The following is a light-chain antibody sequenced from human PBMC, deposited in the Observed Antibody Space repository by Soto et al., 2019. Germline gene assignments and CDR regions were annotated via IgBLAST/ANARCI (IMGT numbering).Light chain of an antibody. J-gene: IGKJ4*01. CDR1: QSISSW. CDR2: KAS. Sequence: DIQMTQSPSTLSASVGDRVTITCRASQSISSWLDWYQQKPGKAPKLLIYKASSLESGVPSRFSGSGSGTEFTLTISSLPPDDFATYYCQQYNSYSFLTFGGGTKVEIK. V-gene: IGKV1-5*03. CDR3: QQYNSYSFLT.